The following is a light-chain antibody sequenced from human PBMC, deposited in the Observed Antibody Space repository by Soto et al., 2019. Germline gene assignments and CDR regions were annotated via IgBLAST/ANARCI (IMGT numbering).Light chain of an antibody. V-gene: IGKV1-33*01. Sequence: DIQMTQSPSSLSASVGDRVTITCQASQDITNYLNWYQQKPGKAPNLLIYGASNLETGVRSRFSGSGSGTDFTFTISSLQAEDIGTYFCQQYDSVFTFGQGTRLEIK. CDR1: QDITNY. CDR3: QQYDSVFT. CDR2: GAS. J-gene: IGKJ5*01.